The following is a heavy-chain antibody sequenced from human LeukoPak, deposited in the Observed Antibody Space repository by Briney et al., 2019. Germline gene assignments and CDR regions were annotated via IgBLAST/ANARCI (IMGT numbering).Heavy chain of an antibody. J-gene: IGHJ1*01. Sequence: SQTLSLTCAISGDNVSNNSAAWNWIRQSPSRGLEWLGRTYYRSKWYNDYALSVKSRITINPDTSENQFSLHLNSVTPDDTAVYYCVRAAAGGWFFQHWGQGTLVTVSS. CDR3: VRAAAGGWFFQH. D-gene: IGHD6-13*01. CDR2: TYYRSKWYN. CDR1: GDNVSNNSAA. V-gene: IGHV6-1*01.